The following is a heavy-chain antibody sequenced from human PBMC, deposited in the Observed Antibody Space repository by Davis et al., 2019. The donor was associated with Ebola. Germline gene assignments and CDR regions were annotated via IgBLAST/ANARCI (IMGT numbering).Heavy chain of an antibody. J-gene: IGHJ5*02. CDR2: INHSGSTGST. D-gene: IGHD2-2*01. Sequence: MPSETLSLTCAVYGGSFSGYYWSWIRQPPGKGLEWIGEINHSGSTGSTNYNPSLKSRVTISVDTSKNQFSLKLSSVTAADTAVYHCARKPARWENRFDPWGQGTLVTVSS. CDR1: GGSFSGYY. V-gene: IGHV4-34*01. CDR3: ARKPARWENRFDP.